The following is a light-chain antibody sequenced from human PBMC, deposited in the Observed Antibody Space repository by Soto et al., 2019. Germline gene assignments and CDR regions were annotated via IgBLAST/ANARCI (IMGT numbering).Light chain of an antibody. CDR2: DVS. V-gene: IGLV2-14*03. CDR1: SSDIGGYNY. Sequence: QSALTQPASVSGSPGQSITISCTGTSSDIGGYNYVSWYQHHPGKAPKLMIYDVSNRPSGVSNRFSGSKSGTTASLTISGLQADDEADYYCSSYTSSSPPVFGGGTQLTVL. CDR3: SSYTSSSPPV. J-gene: IGLJ2*01.